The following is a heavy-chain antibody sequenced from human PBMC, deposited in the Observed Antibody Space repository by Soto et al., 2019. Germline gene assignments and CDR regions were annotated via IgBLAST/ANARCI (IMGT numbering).Heavy chain of an antibody. CDR2: IKSKTDGGTT. V-gene: IGHV3-15*01. J-gene: IGHJ4*02. CDR3: TTDLLLRPYYDFWSGYPGDFDY. Sequence: GGSLRLSCAASGFTFSNAWMSWVRQAPGKGLEWVGRIKSKTDGGTTDYAAPVKGRFTISRDDSKNTLYLQMNSLKTEDTAVYYCTTDLLLRPYYDFWSGYPGDFDYWGQGTLVTVSS. D-gene: IGHD3-3*01. CDR1: GFTFSNAW.